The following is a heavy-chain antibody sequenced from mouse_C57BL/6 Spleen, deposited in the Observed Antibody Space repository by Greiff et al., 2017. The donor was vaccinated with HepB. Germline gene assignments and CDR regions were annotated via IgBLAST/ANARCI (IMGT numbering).Heavy chain of an antibody. CDR3: ARGRSAYGRNAMDY. CDR2: IDPSDSYT. V-gene: IGHV1-50*01. Sequence: QVQLQQPGAELVKPGASVKLSCKASGYTFTSYWMQWVKQRPGQGLEWIGEIDPSDSYTNYTQKFKGKSTLTIDTSSSTAYMQLSSLTSEDSAVYYCARGRSAYGRNAMDYWGQGTSVTVSS. CDR1: GYTFTSYW. D-gene: IGHD1-2*01. J-gene: IGHJ4*01.